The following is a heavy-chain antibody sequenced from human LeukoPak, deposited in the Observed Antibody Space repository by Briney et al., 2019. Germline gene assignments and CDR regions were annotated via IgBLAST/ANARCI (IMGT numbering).Heavy chain of an antibody. CDR1: GGSISSSSYY. Sequence: SETLSLTCTVSGGSISSSSYYWGWIRQPPGKGLEWIGSIYYSGSTYYNPSLKSRVTISVDTSKNQFSLKLSSVTAADTAVYYCARHPYGGNLYYFDYWGQGTLVTVSS. J-gene: IGHJ4*02. V-gene: IGHV4-39*01. D-gene: IGHD4-23*01. CDR2: IYYSGST. CDR3: ARHPYGGNLYYFDY.